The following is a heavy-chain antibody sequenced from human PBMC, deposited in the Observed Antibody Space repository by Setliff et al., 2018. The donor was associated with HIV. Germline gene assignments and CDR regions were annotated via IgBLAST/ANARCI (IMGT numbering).Heavy chain of an antibody. J-gene: IGHJ1*01. V-gene: IGHV4-59*11. D-gene: IGHD3-10*02. CDR1: GGSISSHF. CDR2: IYYSGST. Sequence: SETLSLTCTVSGGSISSHFWGWIRQPPGRGLEWIGYIYYSGSTNYNPSLKSRVTISVDTSKNQFSLKLTSVTAADTAVYYCARSGSYVGPIQHWGQGTLVTVSS. CDR3: ARSGSYVGPIQH.